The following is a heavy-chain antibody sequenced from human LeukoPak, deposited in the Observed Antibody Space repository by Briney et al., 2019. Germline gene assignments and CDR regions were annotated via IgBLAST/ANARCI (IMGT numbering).Heavy chain of an antibody. J-gene: IGHJ3*02. CDR1: GYTFTSYD. D-gene: IGHD2-2*01. V-gene: IGHV1-8*03. CDR2: MNPNSGNT. Sequence: ASVKVSCKASGYTFTSYDINWVRQATGQGLEWMGWMNPNSGNTGYAQKFQGRVTITRNTSISTAYMELSSLRSEDTAVYYCARGVQLGDAFDIWGQGTMVTVSS. CDR3: ARGVQLGDAFDI.